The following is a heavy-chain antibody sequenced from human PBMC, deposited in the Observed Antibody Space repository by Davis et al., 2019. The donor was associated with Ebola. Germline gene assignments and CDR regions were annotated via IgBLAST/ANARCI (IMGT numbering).Heavy chain of an antibody. Sequence: PGGSLRLSCAASGFTFSNAWMSWVRQAPGKGLEWVGRIKSKTDGGTTDYAAPVKGRFTISRDDSKNTLYLQMNSLRAEDTAVYYCARDYEAGSGLPDYWGQGTLVTVSS. D-gene: IGHD6-25*01. CDR1: GFTFSNAW. V-gene: IGHV3-15*01. J-gene: IGHJ4*02. CDR3: ARDYEAGSGLPDY. CDR2: IKSKTDGGTT.